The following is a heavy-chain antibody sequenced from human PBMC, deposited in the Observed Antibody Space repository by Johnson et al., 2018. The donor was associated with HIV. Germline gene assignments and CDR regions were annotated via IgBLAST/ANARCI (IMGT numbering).Heavy chain of an antibody. V-gene: IGHV3-49*04. CDR2: IRSKAYGGTT. D-gene: IGHD3-22*01. CDR1: GFSFGDYA. Sequence: EMQLVESGGGLVQPGRSLRLSCKASGFSFGDYAMSWVRQAPGKGLEWIGFIRSKAYGGTTEYAASVKGKFTISRDDSKSFAYLQMNSLKPEDTAVYYCTRDADGSAYYGAFDVWDQGTMVTVSS. CDR3: TRDADGSAYYGAFDV. J-gene: IGHJ3*01.